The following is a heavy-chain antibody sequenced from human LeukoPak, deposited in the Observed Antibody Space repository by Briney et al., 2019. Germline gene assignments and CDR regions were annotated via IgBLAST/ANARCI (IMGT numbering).Heavy chain of an antibody. Sequence: SVKVSCKASGGTFSSYAISWVRHAPGQGLEWMGGIIPIFGTANYAQKFQGRVTITADESTSTAYMELSSLRSEDTAVYYCARESSSTSCPFDYWGQGTLVTVSS. CDR2: IIPIFGTA. CDR3: ARESSSTSCPFDY. D-gene: IGHD2-2*01. CDR1: GGTFSSYA. V-gene: IGHV1-69*01. J-gene: IGHJ4*02.